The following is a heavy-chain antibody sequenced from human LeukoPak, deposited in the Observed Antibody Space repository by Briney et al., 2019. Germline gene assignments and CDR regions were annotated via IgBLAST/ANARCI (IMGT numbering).Heavy chain of an antibody. V-gene: IGHV4-61*01. J-gene: IGHJ3*02. CDR2: VSFGGGT. CDR3: VRASVESGGAFDI. D-gene: IGHD2-15*01. CDR1: GGSISSGSYS. Sequence: PSETLSLTCTVSGGSISSGSYSWSWIRQPPGKGLDWIGYVSFGGGTNYNPSLKSRVITSADTSKNQFSLNLTSVTAADTAVYYCVRASVESGGAFDIWGQGTMVTVSS.